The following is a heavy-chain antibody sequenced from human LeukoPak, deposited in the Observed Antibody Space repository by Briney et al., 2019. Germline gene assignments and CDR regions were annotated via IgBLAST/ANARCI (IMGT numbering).Heavy chain of an antibody. J-gene: IGHJ5*02. V-gene: IGHV3-23*01. D-gene: IGHD2-2*01. CDR1: GFTFSSYA. CDR2: ISGSGGST. Sequence: PGGSLRLSCAASGFTFSSYAMSWVRQAPGKGLEWVSAISGSGGSTYYADSVKGRFTISRDNSKNTLYLQMNGLRAEDTAVYYCAKGPGSSTSCPLFDPWGQGTLVTVSS. CDR3: AKGPGSSTSCPLFDP.